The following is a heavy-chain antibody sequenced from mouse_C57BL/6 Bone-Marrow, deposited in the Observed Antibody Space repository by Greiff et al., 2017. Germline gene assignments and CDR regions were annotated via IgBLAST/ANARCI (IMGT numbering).Heavy chain of an antibody. D-gene: IGHD2-3*01. V-gene: IGHV14-4*01. CDR1: GFNIKDDY. Sequence: VQLQQSGAELVRPGASVKLSCTASGFNIKDDYMHWVQQRPEQGLEWIGWIDPENGDTEYASKVQGKATITADTSSNTAYLHLSNLTSEDTAVYYCTTQRRWLLRGYWGQGTTLTVSS. CDR3: TTQRRWLLRGY. J-gene: IGHJ2*01. CDR2: IDPENGDT.